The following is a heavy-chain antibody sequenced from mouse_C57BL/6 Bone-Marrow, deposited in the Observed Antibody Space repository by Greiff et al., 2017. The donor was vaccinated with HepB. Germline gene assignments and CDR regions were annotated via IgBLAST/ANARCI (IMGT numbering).Heavy chain of an antibody. D-gene: IGHD1-1*01. Sequence: EVKLVESGGGLVKPGGSLKLSCAASGFTFSSYAMSWVRQTPEKRLEWVATISDGGSYTYYPDNVKGRFTISRDNAKNNLYLQMSHLKSEDTAMYYCARDRAYYYGSSWFAYWGQGTLVTVSA. V-gene: IGHV5-4*01. CDR3: ARDRAYYYGSSWFAY. CDR1: GFTFSSYA. CDR2: ISDGGSYT. J-gene: IGHJ3*01.